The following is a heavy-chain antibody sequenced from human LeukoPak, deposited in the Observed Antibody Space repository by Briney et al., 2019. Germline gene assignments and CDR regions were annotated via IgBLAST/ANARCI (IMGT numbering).Heavy chain of an antibody. CDR1: RGSVTSYY. CDR2: VYFSGDT. CDR3: AGGDILTGNYFDY. Sequence: SETLSLTCTVSRGSVTSYYWSWIRQPPGKGLEWIGDVYFSGDTNYNPSLKSRVTISVDTSKNQFSLKLSSVTAADTAVYYCAGGDILTGNYFDYWGQGTLVTVSS. V-gene: IGHV4-59*02. D-gene: IGHD3-9*01. J-gene: IGHJ4*02.